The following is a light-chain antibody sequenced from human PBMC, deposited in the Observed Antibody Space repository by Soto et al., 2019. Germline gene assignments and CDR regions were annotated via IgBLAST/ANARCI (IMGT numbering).Light chain of an antibody. V-gene: IGKV2-30*02. CDR1: QSLIHSDGSTY. Sequence: DVVMTQSPLSLPVTLGQPASISCRSSQSLIHSDGSTYLNWFQQRPGQSPRRLIYEVSDRDSGVPDRFSGSGSGTDVTLKISRVEAEDVGVYYCMQGTHRPWTFGQGTEVEIK. J-gene: IGKJ1*01. CDR3: MQGTHRPWT. CDR2: EVS.